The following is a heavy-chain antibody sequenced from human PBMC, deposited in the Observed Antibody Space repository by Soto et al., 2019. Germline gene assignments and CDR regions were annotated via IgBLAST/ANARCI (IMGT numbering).Heavy chain of an antibody. CDR3: ARDQVASSGWYDYYYGMDV. Sequence: QVQLVESGGGVVQPGRSLRLSCAASGFTLSSYGMHWVRQAQGKGLEWVAVIWYDGSNKYYAESVKGRFTISRDNSKNKLYLQMNSLRAEDTAVYYCARDQVASSGWYDYYYGMDVWGQGTTVTVSS. CDR1: GFTLSSYG. J-gene: IGHJ6*02. V-gene: IGHV3-33*01. D-gene: IGHD6-19*01. CDR2: IWYDGSNK.